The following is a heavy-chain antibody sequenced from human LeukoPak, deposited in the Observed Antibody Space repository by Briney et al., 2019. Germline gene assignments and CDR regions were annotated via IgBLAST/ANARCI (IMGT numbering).Heavy chain of an antibody. CDR3: ARPAKGYDSSGYYDY. J-gene: IGHJ4*02. D-gene: IGHD3-22*01. CDR2: INANSGGT. CDR1: GYTFTGYY. Sequence: GASVKVSCKASGYTFTGYYMHWVRQAPGQGLEWMGWINANSGGTNYEQKFQGRVTMTRDTSTSTAYMELSRLGSDDTAVYYCARPAKGYDSSGYYDYWGQGTLVTVSS. V-gene: IGHV1-2*02.